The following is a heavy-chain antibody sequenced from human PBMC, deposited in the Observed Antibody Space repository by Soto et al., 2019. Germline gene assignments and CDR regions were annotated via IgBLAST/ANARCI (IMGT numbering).Heavy chain of an antibody. V-gene: IGHV1-18*01. CDR3: ARGDGDTIDY. Sequence: QVQLVQSGAEVKKPGASVKVSCKASGYTFTHYGITWVRQAPGQGLEWTGWINAYVGETKSAQTYQGRITVTMDTSTNTAYLELRSLRSDDTAVYYCARGDGDTIDYWGQGTLVRVSA. CDR2: INAYVGET. J-gene: IGHJ4*02. CDR1: GYTFTHYG.